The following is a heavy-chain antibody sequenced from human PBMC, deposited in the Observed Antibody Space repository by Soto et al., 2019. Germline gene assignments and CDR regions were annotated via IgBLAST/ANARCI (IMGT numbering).Heavy chain of an antibody. CDR3: ARATDWLLSNDAFDI. V-gene: IGHV5-10-1*01. D-gene: IGHD3-9*01. Sequence: PGESLKISCKGSGYSFTSYWISWVRQMPGKGLEWMGRIDPSDSYTNYSPSFQGHVTISADKSISTAYLQWSSLKASDTAMYYCARATDWLLSNDAFDIWGQGTMVTVSS. CDR1: GYSFTSYW. J-gene: IGHJ3*02. CDR2: IDPSDSYT.